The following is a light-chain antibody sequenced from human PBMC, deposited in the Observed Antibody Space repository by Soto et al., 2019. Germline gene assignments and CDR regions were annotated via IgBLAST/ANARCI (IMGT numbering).Light chain of an antibody. CDR2: GDI. J-gene: IGLJ1*01. CDR1: NSNIGAGYD. Sequence: QSVLTQPPSVSGAPGQRVTISCTGSNSNIGAGYDVHWYQHLPGTAPKLLIYGDINRPSGVADRFSGSKSGTSASLAITGLQAEDEADYYCQSYDSSLSGLYVFGTGTKLTVL. V-gene: IGLV1-40*01. CDR3: QSYDSSLSGLYV.